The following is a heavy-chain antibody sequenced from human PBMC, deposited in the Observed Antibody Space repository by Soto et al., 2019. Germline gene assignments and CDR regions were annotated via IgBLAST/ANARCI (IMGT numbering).Heavy chain of an antibody. CDR1: GYTFSNYD. D-gene: IGHD1-26*01. V-gene: IGHV1-8*01. CDR2: MNPKSGYT. CDR3: ARVMGSVDF. Sequence: QVQLVQSGAEVKKPGTSVRISCKTSGYTFSNYDINWVRQAAGQGLEWMGWMNPKSGYTGSARNFQGRVTMTRDTSMTTAYMELSSLRSEDTAMYYCARVMGSVDFWGQGTLVNGSS. J-gene: IGHJ4*02.